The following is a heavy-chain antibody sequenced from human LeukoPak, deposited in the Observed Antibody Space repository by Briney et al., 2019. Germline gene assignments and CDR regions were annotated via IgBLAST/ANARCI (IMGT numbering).Heavy chain of an antibody. J-gene: IGHJ6*03. Sequence: PSETLSLTCAVYGGSFSGYYWSWIRQPPGKGLEWIGEINHSGSTNYNPSLKSRVTISVDTSKNQFSLKLSSVTAADTAVYYCARGKGSRNGGSGWYYYYYYYMDVWGKGTTVTVSS. D-gene: IGHD6-19*01. CDR2: INHSGST. CDR1: GGSFSGYY. V-gene: IGHV4-34*01. CDR3: ARGKGSRNGGSGWYYYYYYYMDV.